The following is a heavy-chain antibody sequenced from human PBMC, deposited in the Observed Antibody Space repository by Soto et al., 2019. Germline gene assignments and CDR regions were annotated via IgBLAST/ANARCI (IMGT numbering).Heavy chain of an antibody. CDR3: VRGFYDSRGYSATFDS. CDR2: IYYSGST. D-gene: IGHD3-22*01. J-gene: IGHJ4*02. Sequence: PSETLSLTCTVSGGSLTTYYWSWIRQPPGKRLEWIGYIYYSGSTKYNPSLESRVTMSIDTSRNQFSLHLTPVTAADTAFYYCVRGFYDSRGYSATFDSWGQGTLVTVSS. CDR1: GGSLTTYY. V-gene: IGHV4-59*01.